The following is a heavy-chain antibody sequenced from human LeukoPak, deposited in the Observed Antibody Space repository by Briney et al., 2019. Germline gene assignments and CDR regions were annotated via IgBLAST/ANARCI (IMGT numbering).Heavy chain of an antibody. J-gene: IGHJ4*02. D-gene: IGHD3-16*01. CDR1: GFTVSSNY. CDR2: IYSGGST. V-gene: IGHV3-53*01. Sequence: GGSLRLSCAASGFTVSSNYMSWVRQAPGKGLEWVSVIYSGGSTYYADSVKGRFTISRDNSKNTLYLQMNSLRAEDTAVYYCAKCPGHDPTFGYFDYWGQGTLVTVSS. CDR3: AKCPGHDPTFGYFDY.